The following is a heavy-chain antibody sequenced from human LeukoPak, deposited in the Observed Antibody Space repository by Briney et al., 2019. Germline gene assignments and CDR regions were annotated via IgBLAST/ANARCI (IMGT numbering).Heavy chain of an antibody. CDR2: ITWNRGTI. V-gene: IGHV3-9*01. J-gene: IGHJ3*02. D-gene: IGHD1-7*01. CDR3: AKDVTGTGAFDI. CDR1: GHTFDEYA. Sequence: GRSLRLFCAASGHTFDEYAMHWVRQGPGKGLEWVSGITWNRGTIVYADSVKGGFTISRDNAKNSLYLQMNSLRAEDTALYYCAKDVTGTGAFDIWGQGTMVTVSS.